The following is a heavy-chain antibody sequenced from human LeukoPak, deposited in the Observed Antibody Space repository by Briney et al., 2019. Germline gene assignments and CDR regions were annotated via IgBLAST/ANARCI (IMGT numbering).Heavy chain of an antibody. CDR1: GYTFTSYY. V-gene: IGHV1-46*01. CDR3: AREDTAMGYYYYGMDV. J-gene: IGHJ6*02. CDR2: INPSGGST. D-gene: IGHD5-18*01. Sequence: ASVKVSCKASGYTFTSYYMHWVRQAPGQGLEWMGIINPSGGSTSYAQKFQGRVTMTSDTSTSTVYMELSSLRPEDTAVYYCAREDTAMGYYYYGMDVWGQGTTVTVSS.